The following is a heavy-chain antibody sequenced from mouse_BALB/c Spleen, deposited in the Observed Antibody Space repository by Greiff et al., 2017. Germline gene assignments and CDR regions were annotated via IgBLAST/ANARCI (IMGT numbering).Heavy chain of an antibody. Sequence: QVHVKQSGAELAKPGASVKMSCKASGYTFTSYWMHWVKQRPGQGLEWIGYINPSTGYTEYNQKFKDKATLTVDKSSSTAYMQLSSPTSEDSAVYFYSRGRVTADPYAMDYWGQGTSVTVSS. CDR3: SRGRVTADPYAMDY. D-gene: IGHD2-12*01. CDR1: GYTFTSYW. J-gene: IGHJ4*01. V-gene: IGHV1-7*01. CDR2: INPSTGYT.